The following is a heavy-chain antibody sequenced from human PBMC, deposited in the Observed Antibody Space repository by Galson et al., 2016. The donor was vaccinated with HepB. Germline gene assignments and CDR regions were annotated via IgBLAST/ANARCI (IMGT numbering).Heavy chain of an antibody. CDR3: AGLSAPAGNY. V-gene: IGHV4-31*03. D-gene: IGHD6-19*01. CDR1: GGSISSGGYY. Sequence: TLSLTCTVSGGSISSGGYYWSWIRQHPGKGREWIGYIYHSGSTYYNPSLKSRVSISVDTSKNQFSLRLSSVTAADTAVYYCAGLSAPAGNYWGQGTLVTVSS. CDR2: IYHSGST. J-gene: IGHJ4*02.